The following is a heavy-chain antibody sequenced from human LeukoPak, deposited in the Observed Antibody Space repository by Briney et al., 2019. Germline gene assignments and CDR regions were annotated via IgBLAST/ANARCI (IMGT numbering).Heavy chain of an antibody. V-gene: IGHV1-2*02. D-gene: IGHD5-12*01. CDR2: INPSSGDT. CDR3: AKNPYEYYFDY. CDR1: GYTLTGYY. J-gene: IGHJ4*02. Sequence: ASVKVSCKASGYTLTGYYMHWVRLAPGQGLEWMGWINPSSGDTNYAQKFQGRITMTRDTSISTAYMELSRLRSDDTAVYYCAKNPYEYYFDYWGQGTLVTVSS.